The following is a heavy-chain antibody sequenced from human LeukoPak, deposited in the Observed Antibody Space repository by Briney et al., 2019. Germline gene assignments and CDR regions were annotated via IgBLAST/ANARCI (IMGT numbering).Heavy chain of an antibody. Sequence: GGSLRLSCAASGFTFSSYGMHWVRQAPGKGLEWVAFIRYDGSNKYYADSVKGRFTISRDNSKNTLYLQMNSLRAEDTAVYYCAKAARGVTYYYYYMDVWGKGTTVTISS. J-gene: IGHJ6*03. CDR1: GFTFSSYG. V-gene: IGHV3-30*02. CDR3: AKAARGVTYYYYYMDV. D-gene: IGHD3-10*01. CDR2: IRYDGSNK.